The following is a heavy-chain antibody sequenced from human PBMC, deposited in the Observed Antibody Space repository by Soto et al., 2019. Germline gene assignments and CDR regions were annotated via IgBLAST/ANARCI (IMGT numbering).Heavy chain of an antibody. CDR2: ISNTGGGT. J-gene: IGHJ4*02. CDR1: GFTFNNYA. V-gene: IGHV3-23*01. CDR3: AKDRVAGNFDY. Sequence: GGSLRLSCAASGFTFNNYAMNWVRQAPGMGLEWVATISNTGGGTYYADSVKGRFTISRDNSKNTLYLQMSSLRVEDTAVYYCAKDRVAGNFDYSGQAPQVTVST.